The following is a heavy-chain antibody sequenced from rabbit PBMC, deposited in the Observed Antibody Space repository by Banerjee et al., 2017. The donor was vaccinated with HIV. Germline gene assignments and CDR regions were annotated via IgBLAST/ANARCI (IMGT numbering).Heavy chain of an antibody. CDR2: INAVTGKA. CDR1: GFSFSNKAV. CDR3: ARDLAGAIGWNFYL. D-gene: IGHD4-1*01. J-gene: IGHJ4*01. Sequence: QEQLVESGGGLVKPEGSLKLSCTASGFSFSNKAVMCWVRQAPGKGLEWIACINAVTGKAVYASWAKGRFTFSKTSSTTVTLQMTSLTAADTATYFCARDLAGAIGWNFYLWG. V-gene: IGHV1S45*01.